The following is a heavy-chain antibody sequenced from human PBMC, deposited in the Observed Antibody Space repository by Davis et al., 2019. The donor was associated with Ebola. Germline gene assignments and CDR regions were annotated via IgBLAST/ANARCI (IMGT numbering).Heavy chain of an antibody. J-gene: IGHJ4*02. CDR3: ARNQGTGGNSFLGGDY. V-gene: IGHV3-53*01. CDR2: IYSGGST. D-gene: IGHD4-23*01. CDR1: GFTVSSNY. Sequence: GGSLRLSCAASGFTVSSNYMTWVRQAPGKGLEWVSVIYSGGSTYYADSVKGRFTISRDNSKNTVYLQMNSLRAEDTAVYYCARNQGTGGNSFLGGDYWGQGTLVTVSS.